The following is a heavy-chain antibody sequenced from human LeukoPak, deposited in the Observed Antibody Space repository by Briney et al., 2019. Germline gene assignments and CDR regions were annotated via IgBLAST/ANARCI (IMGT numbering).Heavy chain of an antibody. CDR3: AKVKRFGELYPLDY. CDR1: GFTFSSYA. V-gene: IGHV3-23*01. J-gene: IGHJ4*02. D-gene: IGHD3-10*01. CDR2: ISGSGGST. Sequence: PGGSLRLSCAASGFTFSSYAMSWVRQAPGKGLEWVSAISGSGGSTYYADSVKGRFTISRDNSKNTLYLQMNSLRAEDTAVYYCAKVKRFGELYPLDYWGLGTLVTVSS.